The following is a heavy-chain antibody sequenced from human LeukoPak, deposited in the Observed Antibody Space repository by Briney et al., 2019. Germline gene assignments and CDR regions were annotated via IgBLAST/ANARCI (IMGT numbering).Heavy chain of an antibody. V-gene: IGHV3-30*04. CDR2: ISYDGSNK. Sequence: GGSLRLSCAASGFTFSSYAMHWVRQAPGKGLEWVAVISYDGSNKYYADSVKGRFTISRDNSKNTLYLQMNSVRAEDTAVYYCARARESSGFDYWGQGTLVTVSS. CDR1: GFTFSSYA. D-gene: IGHD3-10*01. CDR3: ARARESSGFDY. J-gene: IGHJ4*02.